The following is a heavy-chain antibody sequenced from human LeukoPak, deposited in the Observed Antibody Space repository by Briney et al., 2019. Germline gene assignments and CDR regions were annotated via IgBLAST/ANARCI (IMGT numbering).Heavy chain of an antibody. CDR1: GYAFTSYG. D-gene: IGHD6-13*01. Sequence: GASVKVSCKASGYAFTSYGISWVRQAPGQGLEWMGWISAYNGNTDYAENLQDRVTMTTDTSTSTAYMELRSLRSDDTAVYYCARGPPASYSSSWYRSYYYGMDVWGQGTMVTVSS. CDR3: ARGPPASYSSSWYRSYYYGMDV. CDR2: ISAYNGNT. V-gene: IGHV1-18*01. J-gene: IGHJ6*02.